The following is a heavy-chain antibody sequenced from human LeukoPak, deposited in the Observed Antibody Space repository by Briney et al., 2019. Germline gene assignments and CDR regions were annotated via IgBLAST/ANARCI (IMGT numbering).Heavy chain of an antibody. CDR1: GGSFSGYY. Sequence: SETLSLTCAVYGGSFSGYYWSWIRQPPGKGLEWIGEINHSGSTNYNPSLKSRVTISVDTSKNQFSLKLSSVTAADTAVYYCARLTCYDYVWGSPIDDYWGQGTLVTVSS. D-gene: IGHD3-16*01. J-gene: IGHJ4*02. V-gene: IGHV4-34*01. CDR2: INHSGST. CDR3: ARLTCYDYVWGSPIDDY.